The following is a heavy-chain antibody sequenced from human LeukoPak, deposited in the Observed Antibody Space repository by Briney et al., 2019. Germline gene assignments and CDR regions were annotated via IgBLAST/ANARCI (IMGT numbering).Heavy chain of an antibody. D-gene: IGHD2-15*01. CDR2: INPYSGGT. Sequence: ASVKVSCKASGYTFTCYYIHWVRQAPGQGLEWMGWINPYSGGTNNAQKFQGRVTMTRDTSISTAYMELSRLRSDDTAVYYCARNVGYCSGGSCYSGWFDPWGQGTLVTVSS. V-gene: IGHV1-2*02. CDR1: GYTFTCYY. CDR3: ARNVGYCSGGSCYSGWFDP. J-gene: IGHJ5*02.